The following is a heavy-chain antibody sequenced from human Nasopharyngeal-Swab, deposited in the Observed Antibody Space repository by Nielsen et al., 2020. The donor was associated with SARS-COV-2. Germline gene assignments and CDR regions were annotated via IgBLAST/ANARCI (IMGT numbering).Heavy chain of an antibody. Sequence: SDTLSLTCAVYGGSFSGYYWSWIRQPPGKGLEWIGEINHSGSTNYNPSLKSRVTISVDTSKNQFSLKLSSVTAADTAVYYCAGLRYSYGYNAFDIWGQGTMVTVSS. CDR1: GGSFSGYY. J-gene: IGHJ3*02. D-gene: IGHD5-18*01. CDR3: AGLRYSYGYNAFDI. V-gene: IGHV4-34*01. CDR2: INHSGST.